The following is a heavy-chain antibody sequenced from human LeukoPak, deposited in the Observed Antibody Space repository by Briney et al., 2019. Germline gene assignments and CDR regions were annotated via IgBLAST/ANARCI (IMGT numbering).Heavy chain of an antibody. V-gene: IGHV4-31*03. CDR3: ARDSGSYYFDY. Sequence: PSQTLSLTCTVSGGSFSSGGFSWSWIRQHPGKGLEWIGYIYYSGSTYYNPPLKSRVTISVDTSKNQFSLKLSSVTAADTAVYYCARDSGSYYFDYWGQGTLVTVSS. J-gene: IGHJ4*02. D-gene: IGHD1-26*01. CDR2: IYYSGST. CDR1: GGSFSSGGFS.